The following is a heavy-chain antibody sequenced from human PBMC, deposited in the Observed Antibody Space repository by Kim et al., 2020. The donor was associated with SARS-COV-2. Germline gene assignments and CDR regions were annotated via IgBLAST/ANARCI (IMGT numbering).Heavy chain of an antibody. V-gene: IGHV4-34*01. CDR3: ARGLGSSSASLDPYYFDY. CDR1: GGSFSGYY. CDR2: INHSGST. D-gene: IGHD6-13*01. J-gene: IGHJ4*02. Sequence: SETLSLTCAVYGGSFSGYYWSWIRQPPGKGLEWIGEINHSGSTNYNTSLKSRVTISVDTSKNQFSLKLSSVTAADTAVYYCARGLGSSSASLDPYYFDYWGQGTLVTVSS.